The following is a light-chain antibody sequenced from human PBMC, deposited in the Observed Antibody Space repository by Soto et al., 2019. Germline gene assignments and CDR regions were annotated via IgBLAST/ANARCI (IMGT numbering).Light chain of an antibody. CDR1: QSVDIN. CDR2: GAS. CDR3: QQRYSWPPIT. J-gene: IGKJ5*01. Sequence: EIVLTQSPAALSVSPGERVTLSCRARQSVDINLAWYHQKPGQAPRLLIYGASTRATEMSGTFSGRGSGTEFTLTISNVRPEDFAVYYCQQRYSWPPITFGQGTRLEIK. V-gene: IGKV3-15*01.